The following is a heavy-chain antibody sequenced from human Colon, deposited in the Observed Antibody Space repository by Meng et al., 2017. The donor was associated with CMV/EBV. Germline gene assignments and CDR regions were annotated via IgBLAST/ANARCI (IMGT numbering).Heavy chain of an antibody. Sequence: GESLKISCTASGFNLSSYSMNWVRQAPGKGLEWVSSISSSSSYIYYADSVKGRFTISRDNAKNSLFLQMNSLRGEDTALYYCARPTSPSYSDFVLVWGQGTLVTVSS. D-gene: IGHD5-18*01. V-gene: IGHV3-21*04. J-gene: IGHJ1*01. CDR1: GFNLSSYS. CDR3: ARPTSPSYSDFVLV. CDR2: ISSSSSYI.